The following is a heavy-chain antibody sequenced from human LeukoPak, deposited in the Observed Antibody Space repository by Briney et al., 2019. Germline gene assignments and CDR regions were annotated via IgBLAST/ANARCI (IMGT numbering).Heavy chain of an antibody. Sequence: SETLSLTCTVSGGSLSSDYWSWIRQSAGKGLEWIGRIYITGSTKYNPSLTSRVTMSIDTSKKQFYLKLTSVTAADTAIYYCAREPTVAGSIGDWGQGMLVRVSS. CDR2: IYITGST. CDR3: AREPTVAGSIGD. CDR1: GGSLSSDY. V-gene: IGHV4-4*07. D-gene: IGHD6-19*01. J-gene: IGHJ4*02.